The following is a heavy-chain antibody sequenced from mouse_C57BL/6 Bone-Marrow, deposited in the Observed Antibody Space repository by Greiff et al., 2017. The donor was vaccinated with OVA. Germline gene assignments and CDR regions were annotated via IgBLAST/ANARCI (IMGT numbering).Heavy chain of an antibody. D-gene: IGHD5-1-1*01. CDR1: GFSLTSYA. CDR3: ARNSLLYPYWYFDV. J-gene: IGHJ1*03. V-gene: IGHV2-9-1*01. CDR2: IRTGGGT. Sequence: QVQLKESGPGLVAPSQCLSITCTVSGFSLTSYAISWVRQPPGKGLEWLGVIRTGGGTNYNSALKSRLGISKDNSKSQVFLKMNSLQTDDTSRYYCARNSLLYPYWYFDVWGTGTTVTVSS.